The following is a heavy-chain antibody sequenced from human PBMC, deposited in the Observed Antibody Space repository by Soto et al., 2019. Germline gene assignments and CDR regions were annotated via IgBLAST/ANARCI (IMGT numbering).Heavy chain of an antibody. D-gene: IGHD3-10*01. CDR3: ARAPRKDGSGSYILDY. J-gene: IGHJ4*02. CDR2: INHSGST. V-gene: IGHV4-34*01. CDR1: GGSFSDYY. Sequence: SQTLCLTCAVEGGSFSDYYWSWIRQPPGKGLEWIGEINHSGSTNYNPSLKSRVTISVDTSKNQFSLKLSSVTAADTAVYYCARAPRKDGSGSYILDYWGQGTLVTVSS.